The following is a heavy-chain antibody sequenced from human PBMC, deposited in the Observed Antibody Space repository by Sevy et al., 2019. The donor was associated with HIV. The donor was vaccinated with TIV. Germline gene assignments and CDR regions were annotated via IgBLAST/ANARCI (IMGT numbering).Heavy chain of an antibody. V-gene: IGHV3-21*01. J-gene: IGHJ4*02. CDR1: GFTFTSYT. CDR2: ISYSAEYI. D-gene: IGHD3-16*01. CDR3: ARDEVGYDPLDY. Sequence: GGSLRLSCATSGFTFTSYTMNWVRQAPGKGLEWVSSISYSAEYIYYADSVKGRFTISRDNAKNSLFLQMNSLRVEDTAVYYCARDEVGYDPLDYWGQGTLVTVSS.